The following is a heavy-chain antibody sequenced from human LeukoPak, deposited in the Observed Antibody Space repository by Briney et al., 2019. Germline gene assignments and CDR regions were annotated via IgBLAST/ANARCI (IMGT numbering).Heavy chain of an antibody. CDR2: VFYNGAT. D-gene: IGHD1-26*01. CDR3: ARLALVGATLPGYFDL. J-gene: IGHJ2*01. V-gene: IGHV4-39*07. CDR1: GGSISSSIYY. Sequence: SSETLSLTCIVSGGSISSSIYYWAWVRQPPGKGLEWIGTVFYNGATQYSPSLRSRVTISIDTSTNQFSLKLTSVTAADTALYYCARLALVGATLPGYFDLWGRGTLVTVSS.